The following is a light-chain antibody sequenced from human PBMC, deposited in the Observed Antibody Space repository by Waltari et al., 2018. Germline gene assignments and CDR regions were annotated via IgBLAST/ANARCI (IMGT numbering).Light chain of an antibody. Sequence: QSALTQPASVSGSPGQSITISCTGTSSDVGGYNYASWYQQHPGKAPKLMIYEVSNRPSGVSNRFSGSKSGNTASLTFSGLQAEDEADYYCSSYTSSSTWVFGGGTKLTVL. CDR1: SSDVGGYNY. CDR2: EVS. CDR3: SSYTSSSTWV. J-gene: IGLJ3*02. V-gene: IGLV2-14*01.